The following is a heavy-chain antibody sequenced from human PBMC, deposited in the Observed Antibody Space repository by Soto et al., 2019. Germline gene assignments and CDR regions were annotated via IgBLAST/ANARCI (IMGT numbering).Heavy chain of an antibody. CDR2: IYSGGST. J-gene: IGHJ2*01. Sequence: EVQLVESGGGLVQPGGSLRLSCAASGFTVSSNYMSWVRQAPGKGLEWVSVIYSGGSTYYADSVKGRFTISRDNSKNTLYLQMNSLRAEDTAVYYCARVNGNIPHWYFDLWGRGTLVTVSS. CDR1: GFTVSSNY. CDR3: ARVNGNIPHWYFDL. V-gene: IGHV3-66*01.